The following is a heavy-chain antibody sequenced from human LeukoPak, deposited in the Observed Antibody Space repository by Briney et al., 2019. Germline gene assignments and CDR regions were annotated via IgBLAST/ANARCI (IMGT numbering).Heavy chain of an antibody. D-gene: IGHD4-11*01. CDR3: ARGISVTTYNWFDP. CDR2: IYYSGST. CDR1: GGSISSYY. Sequence: SETLSPTCTVSGGSISSYYWGWIRQPPGKGLEWIGSIYYSGSTYYNPSLKSRVTISVDTSKNQFSLKLSSVTAADTAVYYCARGISVTTYNWFDPWGQGTLVTVSS. V-gene: IGHV4-39*07. J-gene: IGHJ5*02.